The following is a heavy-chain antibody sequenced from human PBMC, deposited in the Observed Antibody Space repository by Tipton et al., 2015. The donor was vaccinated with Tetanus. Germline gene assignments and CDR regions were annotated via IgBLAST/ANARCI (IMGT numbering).Heavy chain of an antibody. V-gene: IGHV1-18*04. D-gene: IGHD6-19*01. CDR2: ISVYNGNT. J-gene: IGHJ4*02. CDR1: GGTFNSYT. CDR3: ARVPTNPLAVDRPTDY. Sequence: QLVQSGAEVKKPGASVKVSCKASGGTFNSYTISWVRQAPGQGLEWMGWISVYNGNTNYGQSVQGRVTMTTDTPTSTAYMELRSLRSDDTAIYYCARVPTNPLAVDRPTDYWGQGTLVTVSS.